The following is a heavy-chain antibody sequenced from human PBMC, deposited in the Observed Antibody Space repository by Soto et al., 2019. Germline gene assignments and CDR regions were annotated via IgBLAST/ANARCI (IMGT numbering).Heavy chain of an antibody. CDR3: ARGIDLYFDL. V-gene: IGHV3-74*01. CDR1: GFTFSNYW. Sequence: EVQLVESGGDLVQPGGSLSLSCVASGFTFSNYWMHWVRQAPGKGLEWVSRINSDESSRAYADSVKGRFISSRDNDKNSLSLEMYSLSAEHSAVYYCARGIDLYFDLWGRGTLVTVSS. J-gene: IGHJ2*01. CDR2: INSDESSR.